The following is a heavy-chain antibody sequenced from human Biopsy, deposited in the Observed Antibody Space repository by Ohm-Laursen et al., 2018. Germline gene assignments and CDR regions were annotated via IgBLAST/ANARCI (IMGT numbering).Heavy chain of an antibody. V-gene: IGHV3-23*01. J-gene: IGHJ4*02. CDR1: GFTFSSYG. Sequence: SLRLSCAAPGFTFSSYGMSWVRQAPGKGLEWVSAITDSGGSTFYADSVKGRFTISRDNSKNTLYLQMTSLRADDTAVYYCALAAAQTVTHFDYWGQGALVTVSS. CDR3: ALAAAQTVTHFDY. D-gene: IGHD4-17*01. CDR2: ITDSGGST.